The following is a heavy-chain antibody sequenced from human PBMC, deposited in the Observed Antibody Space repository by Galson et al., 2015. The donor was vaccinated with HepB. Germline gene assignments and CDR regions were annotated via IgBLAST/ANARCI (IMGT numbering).Heavy chain of an antibody. CDR1: GFTFRGYG. CDR3: AKDITPWLELGGFDY. J-gene: IGHJ4*02. D-gene: IGHD1-7*01. V-gene: IGHV3-30*18. Sequence: SLRLSCAASGFTFRGYGIHWVRQAPGKGLEWVAVISFDGSNKYYADSVKGRFTIPRDNSKNTVYLQMNSLRTDDTALYYCAKDITPWLELGGFDYWGQGTLVTVSS. CDR2: ISFDGSNK.